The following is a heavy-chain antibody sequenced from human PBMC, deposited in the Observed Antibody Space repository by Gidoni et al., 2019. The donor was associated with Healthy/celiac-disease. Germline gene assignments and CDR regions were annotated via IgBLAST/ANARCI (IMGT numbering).Heavy chain of an antibody. D-gene: IGHD1-1*01. J-gene: IGHJ4*02. CDR2: IYNDGSKK. Sequence: QVQLVASGGGVVQPGRSLRLSCAASGFTFSSDGMHWVRQAQGKGLEWVEGIYNDGSKKDYADSVKGRFTISRDNSKNTLYLQMNSMRAEDTAVYYCAKDREEDDYYFDDWGQGTLVTVSA. V-gene: IGHV3-30*18. CDR3: AKDREEDDYYFDD. CDR1: GFTFSSDG.